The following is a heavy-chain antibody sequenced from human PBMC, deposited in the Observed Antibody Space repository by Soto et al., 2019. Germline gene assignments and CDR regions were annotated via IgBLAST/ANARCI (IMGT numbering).Heavy chain of an antibody. D-gene: IGHD5-12*01. CDR2: IKQDGGEK. CDR3: VSRDGYNLDY. CDR1: GFTFTNYW. Sequence: PGGSLRLSCAASGFTFTNYWMSWVRQAPGKGLEWVANIKQDGGEKYYVDSVKGRFTISRDNAKNSLYLQMSSLRAEDTAVYYCVSRDGYNLDYWGQGTLVTVSS. J-gene: IGHJ4*02. V-gene: IGHV3-7*01.